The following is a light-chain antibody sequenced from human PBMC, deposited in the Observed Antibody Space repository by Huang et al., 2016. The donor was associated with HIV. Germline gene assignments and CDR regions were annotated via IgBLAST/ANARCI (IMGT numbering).Light chain of an antibody. V-gene: IGKV3-20*01. J-gene: IGKJ5*01. CDR2: DAS. CDR1: QSISSSY. CDR3: QQYGSSIT. Sequence: EIVLTQSPGTLSLSPGERATLSCRASQSISSSYLAWYQQKPGQAPRLLIYDASNRATGIPDRVSGSGSGTDFTLTISRLEPEDFAVFYCQQYGSSITFGQGTRLEIK.